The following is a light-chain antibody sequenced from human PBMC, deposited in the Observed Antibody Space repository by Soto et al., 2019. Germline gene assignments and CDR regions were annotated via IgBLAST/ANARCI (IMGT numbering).Light chain of an antibody. Sequence: DIQVTQSPSTLSASVGDRVTITCRASQSIGNWLAWLQQKPGKAPKLLIYKASSLESGVPSRFSGSGSGTEFTLTISSLQPDDFATYYCQQYHSYSRTVGQGTEVDIK. CDR2: KAS. CDR1: QSIGNW. J-gene: IGKJ1*01. CDR3: QQYHSYSRT. V-gene: IGKV1-5*03.